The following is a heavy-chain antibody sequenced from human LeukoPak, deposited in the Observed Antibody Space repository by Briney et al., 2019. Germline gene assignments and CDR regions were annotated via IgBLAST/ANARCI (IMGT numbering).Heavy chain of an antibody. CDR1: GGSITSGYY. J-gene: IGHJ4*02. CDR2: IYHSGST. V-gene: IGHV4-38-2*02. D-gene: IGHD2-8*01. Sequence: SETLSLTCNVSGGSITSGYYWGWIRQPPGKGLEWIGYIYHSGSTYYIPSLKSRLTISVDASKNQFSLQLSSVTAADTAIYYCARLSSTKAFDFWGQGTLVTVSS. CDR3: ARLSSTKAFDF.